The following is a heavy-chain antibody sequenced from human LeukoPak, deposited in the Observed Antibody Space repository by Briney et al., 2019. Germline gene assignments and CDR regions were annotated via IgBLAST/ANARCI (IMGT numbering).Heavy chain of an antibody. Sequence: QTLSLTCAISGDSVSSNSAAWNWIRQSPSRGLEWLGRTYYRSKWYNDYAVSVKSRITNNPDTSKNQFSLQLNSVTPEDTAVYYGAGVTTDYYYYGMDVWGKGTTVTVSS. V-gene: IGHV6-1*01. CDR3: AGVTTDYYYYGMDV. J-gene: IGHJ6*04. CDR2: TYYRSKWYN. CDR1: GDSVSSNSAA. D-gene: IGHD4-17*01.